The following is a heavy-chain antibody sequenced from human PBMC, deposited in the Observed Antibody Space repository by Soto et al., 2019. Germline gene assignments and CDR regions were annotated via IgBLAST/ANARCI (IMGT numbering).Heavy chain of an antibody. CDR3: ATSRYY. J-gene: IGHJ4*02. CDR1: GFTFSNHA. Sequence: EVQVLESGGGSVQPGGSLRLSCAASGFTFSNHAMNWVRQAPGKGLEWVSGISGIGGSTYYADSVEGRFTISRDNSKNSVYLQMNSLRAEDTAVYYCATSRYYWGQGTLVTVSS. CDR2: ISGIGGST. V-gene: IGHV3-23*01.